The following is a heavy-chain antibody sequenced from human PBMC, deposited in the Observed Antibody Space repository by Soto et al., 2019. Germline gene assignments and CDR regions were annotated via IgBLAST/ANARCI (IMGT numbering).Heavy chain of an antibody. CDR2: ISAYNGNT. V-gene: IGHV1-18*01. J-gene: IGHJ6*02. CDR1: GYTFTSYG. CDR3: ERRARRCYYSYYGMDV. Sequence: GASVKVSCQASGYTFTSYGISWVRQAPGQGLEWMGWISAYNGNTNYAQKLQGRVTMTTDTSTSTAYMELRSLISDDTAVYYCERRARRCYYSYYGMDVWGQGTTVTVSS.